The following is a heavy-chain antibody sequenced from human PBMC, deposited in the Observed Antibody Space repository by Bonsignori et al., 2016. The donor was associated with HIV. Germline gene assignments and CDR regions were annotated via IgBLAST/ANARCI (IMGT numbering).Heavy chain of an antibody. CDR2: IYYSGST. Sequence: RQAPGKGLEWIGYIYYSGSTSYNPSLKSRVTISVDTSKNQFSLKLSSVTAADTAVYYCARSYYDFWSGYYNSDYYYYMDVWGKGTTVTVSS. D-gene: IGHD3-3*01. J-gene: IGHJ6*03. V-gene: IGHV4-59*01. CDR3: ARSYYDFWSGYYNSDYYYYMDV.